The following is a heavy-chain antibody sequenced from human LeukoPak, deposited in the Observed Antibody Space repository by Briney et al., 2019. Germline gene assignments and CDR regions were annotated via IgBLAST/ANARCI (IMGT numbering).Heavy chain of an antibody. J-gene: IGHJ4*02. V-gene: IGHV6-1*01. D-gene: IGHD6-13*01. Sequence: SQTLSFTCAISGDSFSSNSAAWDWLRQSPSRGLEWLGRTYYRSKWYNDYAVSVKSLITINPDTSKNQFSLQLNSVTPEDTAVYYCARGQQLVGVFDYWGQGTLVTVSS. CDR1: GDSFSSNSAA. CDR3: ARGQQLVGVFDY. CDR2: TYYRSKWYN.